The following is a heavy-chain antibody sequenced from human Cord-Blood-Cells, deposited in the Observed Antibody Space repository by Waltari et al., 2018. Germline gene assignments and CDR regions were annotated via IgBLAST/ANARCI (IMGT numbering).Heavy chain of an antibody. CDR1: GGTFSSYA. CDR3: ARDRGGEYCSGGSCYYFDY. J-gene: IGHJ4*02. CDR2: ISYDGGSK. D-gene: IGHD2-15*01. Sequence: QVQLVQSGAEVKKPGSSVKVSCKASGGTFSSYAMHWVRQAPGKAREWVAGISYDGGSKYSADSVKGRFTISRDNSKNTLYLQMNSLRAEETAVYYCARDRGGEYCSGGSCYYFDYWGQGTLVTVSS. V-gene: IGHV3-30*04.